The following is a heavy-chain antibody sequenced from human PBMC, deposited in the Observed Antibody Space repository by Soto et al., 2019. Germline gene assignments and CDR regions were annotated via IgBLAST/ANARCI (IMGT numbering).Heavy chain of an antibody. V-gene: IGHV4-4*02. J-gene: IGHJ4*02. D-gene: IGHD3-16*01. CDR3: ARESIIFDD. CDR1: GGSIISSNW. Sequence: SETLSLTCAVSGGSIISSNWWSWVRQPPGKGLEWIGEIYHSGSTNYCPSLKSRVTISVDKSKNRFSLELSSVTAVDTAVYYCARESIIFDDWGQGTLVSVSS. CDR2: IYHSGST.